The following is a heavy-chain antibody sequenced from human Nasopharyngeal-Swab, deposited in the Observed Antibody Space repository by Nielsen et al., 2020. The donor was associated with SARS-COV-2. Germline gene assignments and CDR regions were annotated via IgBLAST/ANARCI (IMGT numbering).Heavy chain of an antibody. CDR3: ARGLPMVRGVIRTSWFDP. V-gene: IGHV4-34*01. D-gene: IGHD3-10*01. J-gene: IGHJ5*02. Sequence: WIRQPPGQGLEWIGEINHSGSTNYNPSLKSRVTISVDTSKNQFSLKLSSVTAADTAVYYCARGLPMVRGVIRTSWFDPWGQGTLVTVSS. CDR2: INHSGST.